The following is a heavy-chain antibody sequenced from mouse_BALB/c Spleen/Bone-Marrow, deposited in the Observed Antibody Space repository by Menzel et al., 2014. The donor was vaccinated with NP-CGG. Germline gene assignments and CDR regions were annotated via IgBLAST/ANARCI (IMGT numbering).Heavy chain of an antibody. CDR2: ISNGGIYT. CDR1: GFTFXTYG. J-gene: IGHJ3*01. CDR3: VRPYDYGTWFAY. D-gene: IGHD2-4*01. Sequence: EVKLVESGGDLVKPGGSLKLSCAASGFTFXTYGMSWVRQTPDKRLEWVAAISNGGIYTYYPDTVKGRFTISRDNAENTLYLQMSSLKSEDTAMYYCVRPYDYGTWFAYWGQGTLVTVSA. V-gene: IGHV5-6*02.